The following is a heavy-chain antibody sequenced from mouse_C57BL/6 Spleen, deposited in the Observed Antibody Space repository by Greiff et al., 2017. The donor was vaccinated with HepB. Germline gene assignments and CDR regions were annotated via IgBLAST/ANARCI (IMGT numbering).Heavy chain of an antibody. CDR1: GYAFSSSW. D-gene: IGHD3-2*02. CDR2: IYPGDGDT. CDR3: ARRGSSGYLDY. V-gene: IGHV1-82*01. Sequence: QVQLQQSGPELVKPGASVKISCKASGYAFSSSWMNWVKQRPGKGLEWIGRIYPGDGDTNYNGKFKGKATLTADKSSSTAYMQLSSLTSEDSAVSFCARRGSSGYLDYWGQGTTLTVSS. J-gene: IGHJ2*01.